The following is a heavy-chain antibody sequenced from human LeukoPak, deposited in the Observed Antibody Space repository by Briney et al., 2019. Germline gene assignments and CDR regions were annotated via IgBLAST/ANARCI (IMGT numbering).Heavy chain of an antibody. CDR1: GFTFSSYG. Sequence: PGGSLGLSCAASGFTFSSYGMHWVRQAPGKGLEWVAFIRYDGSNKYYADSVKGRFTISRDNSKNTLYLQMNSLRAEDTAVYYCAKDVLNSYYFDYWGQGTLVTVSS. V-gene: IGHV3-30*02. CDR2: IRYDGSNK. D-gene: IGHD3-10*02. J-gene: IGHJ4*02. CDR3: AKDVLNSYYFDY.